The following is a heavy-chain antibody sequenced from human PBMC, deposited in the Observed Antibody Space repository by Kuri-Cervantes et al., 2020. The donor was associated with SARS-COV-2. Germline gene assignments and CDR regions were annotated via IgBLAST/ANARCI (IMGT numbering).Heavy chain of an antibody. CDR3: ARAQYYYGSGSVYYYGMDV. CDR2: ISYDGSNK. V-gene: IGHV3-30*01. J-gene: IGHJ6*02. CDR1: GFTFSSYA. Sequence: GGSLRLSCAASGFTFSSYATSWVRQAPGKGLEWVAVISYDGSNKYYADSVKGRFTISRDNSKNTLYLQMNSLRAEDTAVYYCARAQYYYGSGSVYYYGMDVWGQGTTVTVSS. D-gene: IGHD3-10*01.